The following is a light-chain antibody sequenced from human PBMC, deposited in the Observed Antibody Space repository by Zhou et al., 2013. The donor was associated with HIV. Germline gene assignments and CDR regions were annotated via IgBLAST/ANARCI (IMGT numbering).Light chain of an antibody. CDR2: LGS. V-gene: IGKV2-28*01. J-gene: IGKJ5*01. CDR3: MQGTHWPIT. Sequence: EIVMTQSPPTLSVTPGEAASISCRSSQSLLHSNGYNYVDWYFQKPGQSPQVLIYLGSNRASGVSDRFSGSGSGTDFTLKISRVEAEDVGVYYCMQGTHWPITFGQGTRLEIK. CDR1: QSLLHSNGYNY.